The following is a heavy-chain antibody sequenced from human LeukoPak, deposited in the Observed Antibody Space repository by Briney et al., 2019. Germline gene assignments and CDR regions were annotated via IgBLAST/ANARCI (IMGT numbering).Heavy chain of an antibody. D-gene: IGHD2-2*01. V-gene: IGHV3-30-3*01. CDR3: ARLPTYCSSTSCYLDY. J-gene: IGHJ4*02. CDR2: ISYDGSNK. Sequence: GGSLRLSCAASGFTFSSYAMHWVRQAPGKGLEWVAVISYDGSNKYYADSVKGRFTISRDNAMNSLYLQMNSLRAEDTAVYYCARLPTYCSSTSCYLDYWGQGTLVTVSS. CDR1: GFTFSSYA.